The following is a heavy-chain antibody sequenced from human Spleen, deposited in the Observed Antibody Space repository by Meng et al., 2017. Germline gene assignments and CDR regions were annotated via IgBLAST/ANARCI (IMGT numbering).Heavy chain of an antibody. CDR1: GFTFSSYE. CDR2: IWPDGSRE. CDR3: ARKGITMVRGPTQASDGFDI. D-gene: IGHD3-10*01. Sequence: GESLKISCAASGFTFSSYEMNWVRQAPGMGLEWVAVIWPDGSREYYADSVKGRFTISRDNSKNTLYLQMNSLRADDTAVYYCARKGITMVRGPTQASDGFDIWGQGTMVTVSS. J-gene: IGHJ3*02. V-gene: IGHV3-33*08.